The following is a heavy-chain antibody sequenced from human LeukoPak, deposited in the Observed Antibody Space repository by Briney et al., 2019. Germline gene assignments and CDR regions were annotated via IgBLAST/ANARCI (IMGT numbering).Heavy chain of an antibody. D-gene: IGHD6-19*01. CDR3: AKQASYSSGDFDY. V-gene: IGHV3-23*01. Sequence: PGGSLRLSCAASGFTFSSYAMSWVRQAPGKGLEWVSAISGSGGSTYYADSVKGRFTISRDNSKNTLFLQVNTLRDEDTAIYYCAKQASYSSGDFDYWGQGTLVTVSS. CDR1: GFTFSSYA. J-gene: IGHJ4*02. CDR2: ISGSGGST.